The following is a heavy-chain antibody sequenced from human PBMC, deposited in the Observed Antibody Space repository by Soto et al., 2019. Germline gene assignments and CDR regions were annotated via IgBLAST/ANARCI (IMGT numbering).Heavy chain of an antibody. V-gene: IGHV1-69*02. CDR1: GGTFSSYT. CDR2: IIPILGIA. J-gene: IGHJ5*02. CDR3: ARAPLSLNWFDP. Sequence: SVKVSCKASGGTFSSYTISWVRQAPGQGLEWMGRIIPILGIANYAQKFQGRVTITADKSTSTAYMELSSLRSEDTAAYYCARAPLSLNWFDPWGQGTLVTVSS.